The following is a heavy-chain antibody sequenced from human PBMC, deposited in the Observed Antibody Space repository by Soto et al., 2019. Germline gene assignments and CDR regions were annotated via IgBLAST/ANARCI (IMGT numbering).Heavy chain of an antibody. Sequence: ASVKVSCKASGYTFTSYGISWVRQAPGQGLEWMGWISAYNGNTNYAQKLQGRVTMTTDTSTGTAYMELRSLRSDDTAVYYCAREDIVVVVAATGPHDAFDIWGQGTMVTVSS. J-gene: IGHJ3*02. V-gene: IGHV1-18*01. CDR1: GYTFTSYG. D-gene: IGHD2-15*01. CDR3: AREDIVVVVAATGPHDAFDI. CDR2: ISAYNGNT.